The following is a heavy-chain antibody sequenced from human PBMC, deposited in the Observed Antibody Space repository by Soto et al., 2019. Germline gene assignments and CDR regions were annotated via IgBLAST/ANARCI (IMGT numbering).Heavy chain of an antibody. Sequence: PSETLSLTCTVSGDSISSSTYYWSWIRQPPGKGLECIGYISYSGSTNYNPSLKSRVTISIDTSKNQFSLKLSSVTAADTAVYYCARGSGSYYAYWGQGTLVTVSS. J-gene: IGHJ4*02. CDR3: ARGSGSYYAY. D-gene: IGHD1-26*01. CDR1: GDSISSSTYY. V-gene: IGHV4-61*01. CDR2: ISYSGST.